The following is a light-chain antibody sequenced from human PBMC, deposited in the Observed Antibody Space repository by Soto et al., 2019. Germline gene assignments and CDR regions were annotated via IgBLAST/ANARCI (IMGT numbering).Light chain of an antibody. V-gene: IGLV2-14*01. J-gene: IGLJ2*01. CDR1: SSDVGGYNY. CDR3: FSYRSTGILL. Sequence: QSALTQPVSVSGSPGQSITISCTGTSSDVGGYNYVSWYQQHPGKAPKLMIYEVTKRPSGVSNRFSGSKSGNTASLTISGLQAEDEADYYCFSYRSTGILLFGGGTKLTVL. CDR2: EVT.